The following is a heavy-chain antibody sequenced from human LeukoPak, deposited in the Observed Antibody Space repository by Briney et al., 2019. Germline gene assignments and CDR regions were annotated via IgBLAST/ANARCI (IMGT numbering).Heavy chain of an antibody. CDR3: TTRPLSLWFGEFRNDY. CDR1: GFTFGDYA. V-gene: IGHV3-49*04. Sequence: GGSLRLSCTASGFTFGDYAMSWVRQAPGKGLEWVGFIRSKAYGGTTEYAASVKGRFTISRDDSKSIAYLQMNSLKTEDTAVYYCTTRPLSLWFGEFRNDYWGQGTLVTVSS. CDR2: IRSKAYGGTT. J-gene: IGHJ4*02. D-gene: IGHD3-10*01.